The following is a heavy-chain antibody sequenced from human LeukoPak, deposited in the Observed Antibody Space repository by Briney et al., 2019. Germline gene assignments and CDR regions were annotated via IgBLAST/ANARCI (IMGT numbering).Heavy chain of an antibody. V-gene: IGHV4-38-2*01. D-gene: IGHD3-22*01. CDR2: IYHSGST. CDR1: GYSISSGYY. Sequence: PSETLSPTCAVSGYSISSGYYWGWIRPPPGKGLEWIGSIYHSGSTYYNPSLKSRVTISVDTAKNQFSLKLSSVTAADTAVYYCAIRYYYDSSGYYWADAFDIWGQGTMVTVSS. J-gene: IGHJ3*02. CDR3: AIRYYYDSSGYYWADAFDI.